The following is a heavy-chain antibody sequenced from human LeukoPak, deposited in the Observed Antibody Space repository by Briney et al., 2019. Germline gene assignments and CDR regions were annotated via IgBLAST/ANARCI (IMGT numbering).Heavy chain of an antibody. J-gene: IGHJ5*02. D-gene: IGHD2-8*01. V-gene: IGHV4-59*01. CDR1: GGSISSYY. CDR3: ASYQTDCTNGVCANWFDP. CDR2: IYYSGST. Sequence: PSETLSLTCTVSGGSISSYYWSWIRQPPGKGLEWIGYIYYSGSTNYNPSLKSRVTISVDTSKNQFSLKLSSVTAADTAVYYCASYQTDCTNGVCANWFDPWGQGTLVTVSS.